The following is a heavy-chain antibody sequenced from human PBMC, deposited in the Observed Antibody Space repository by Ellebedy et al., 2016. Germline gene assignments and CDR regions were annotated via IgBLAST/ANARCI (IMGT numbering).Heavy chain of an antibody. V-gene: IGHV1-69*06. CDR1: GDTFSSYG. D-gene: IGHD3-22*01. J-gene: IGHJ5*02. CDR2: IIPAFGTA. Sequence: SVKVSXXASGDTFSSYGISWVRQAPGQGLEWMGGIIPAFGTANSAQRFQGRVTITADKSTSTVYMELSSLRSEDTAVYYCARRRIDRRSQAWFDPWGQGILVTVSS. CDR3: ARRRIDRRSQAWFDP.